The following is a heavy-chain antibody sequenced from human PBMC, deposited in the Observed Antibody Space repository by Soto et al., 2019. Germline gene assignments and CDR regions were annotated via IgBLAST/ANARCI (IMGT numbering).Heavy chain of an antibody. V-gene: IGHV4-31*03. J-gene: IGHJ4*02. CDR3: ARDGDYFGSGSPPLLSR. Sequence: QVHLQESGPGLVKPSETLSLTCTVSGGSITSGGYCWTWIRQHPVKGLEWMGHIYYSGSTSYNPSLKSRVLLSIDTSTNQFSLKLTSVTAADTAVYYCARDGDYFGSGSPPLLSRWGQGTLVTVSS. CDR1: GGSITSGGYC. D-gene: IGHD3-10*01. CDR2: IYYSGST.